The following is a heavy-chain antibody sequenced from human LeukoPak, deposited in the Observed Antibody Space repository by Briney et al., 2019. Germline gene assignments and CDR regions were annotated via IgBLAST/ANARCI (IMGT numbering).Heavy chain of an antibody. V-gene: IGHV3-21*01. D-gene: IGHD3-16*01. CDR1: GFTFSSYS. CDR3: AGGGEAFDI. Sequence: PGGSLRLSCAASGFTFSSYSMNWVRQAPGKGLEWVSSISSSSRYIYYAGSVKGRFTISRDNAKNSLYLQMNSLRAEDTAVFYCAGGGEAFDIWGQGTMVTVSS. CDR2: ISSSSRYI. J-gene: IGHJ3*02.